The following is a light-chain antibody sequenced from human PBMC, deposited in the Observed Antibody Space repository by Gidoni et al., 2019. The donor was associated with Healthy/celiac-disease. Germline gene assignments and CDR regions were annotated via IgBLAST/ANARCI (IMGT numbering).Light chain of an antibody. V-gene: IGKV3-11*01. CDR3: QQRTMYT. CDR2: DAS. CDR1: QSVSSY. Sequence: EIVLTQSPATLSLSPGERATLSCRASQSVSSYLAWYQQKPGQAPRLLIYDASNRATGIPARFSGSGSGTDFTLTISSLEPEDFAVYYCQQRTMYTFXQXTKLEIK. J-gene: IGKJ2*01.